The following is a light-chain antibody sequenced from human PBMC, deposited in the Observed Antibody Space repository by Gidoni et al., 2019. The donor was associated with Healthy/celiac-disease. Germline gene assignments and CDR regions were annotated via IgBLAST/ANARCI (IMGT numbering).Light chain of an antibody. V-gene: IGKV1-33*01. CDR1: QDISNY. J-gene: IGKJ4*01. Sequence: DIQMTQSPSSLSASVGDRVTITCQASQDISNYLNWYQQKPGKAPKLLIYDASNLETGVPSRFSGSGSGTDFTFTISSLQPEDIATYYCQQYDNLPLTFXGXTKVGI. CDR3: QQYDNLPLT. CDR2: DAS.